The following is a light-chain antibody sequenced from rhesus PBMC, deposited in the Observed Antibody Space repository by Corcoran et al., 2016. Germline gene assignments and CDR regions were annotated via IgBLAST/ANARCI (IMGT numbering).Light chain of an antibody. CDR2: KSS. CDR3: LQHDGSPWA. V-gene: IGKV1-22*01. CDR1: QDISRW. J-gene: IGKJ1*01. Sequence: DIQMTQSPSSLSASVGDKVTITFRASQDISRWLAWYQQTPGKAPKLLIYKSSILQSGVPSRFSGSESGTVFTPTISSLQPEDFATYFCLQHDGSPWAFGQGTKVDIK.